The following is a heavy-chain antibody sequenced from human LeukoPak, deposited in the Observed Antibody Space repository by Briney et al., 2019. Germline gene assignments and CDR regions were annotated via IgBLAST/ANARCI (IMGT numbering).Heavy chain of an antibody. CDR3: ARLGYCSSTSCLGDAFDI. Sequence: SETLSLTCTVSGGSISSYYWSWLRQPPGKGLEWIGYIYYSGSTNYNPSLKSRVTISVDTSKNQFSLKLSSVTAADTAVYYCARLGYCSSTSCLGDAFDIWGQGTMVTVSS. V-gene: IGHV4-59*01. J-gene: IGHJ3*02. D-gene: IGHD2-2*01. CDR1: GGSISSYY. CDR2: IYYSGST.